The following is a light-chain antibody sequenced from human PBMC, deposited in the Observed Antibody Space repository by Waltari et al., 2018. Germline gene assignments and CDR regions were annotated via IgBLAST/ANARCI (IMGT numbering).Light chain of an antibody. CDR2: DAS. CDR3: QQYVSLPAT. CDR1: QSISRP. J-gene: IGKJ1*01. V-gene: IGKV3-20*01. Sequence: LTQSPGTLSLSPGENATLSCRASQSISRPLAWYQQKPGQAPRLLIYDASTRATGIPDRFSGSGSGTDFSLTISRLEPEDSAVYYCQQYVSLPATYGQGTKVEIK.